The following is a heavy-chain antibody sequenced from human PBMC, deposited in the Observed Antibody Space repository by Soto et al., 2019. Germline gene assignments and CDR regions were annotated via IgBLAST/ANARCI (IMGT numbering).Heavy chain of an antibody. CDR2: IYYSGST. V-gene: IGHV4-30-4*01. J-gene: IGHJ5*02. CDR1: GGSISSGDYY. Sequence: SETLSLTCTVSGGSISSGDYYWSWIRQPPGKGLEWIGYIYYSGSTYYNPSLKSRVTISVDTSKNQFSLKLSSVTAADTAVYYCARGNILTGYPPLNWFDPWGQGTLVTVSS. D-gene: IGHD3-9*01. CDR3: ARGNILTGYPPLNWFDP.